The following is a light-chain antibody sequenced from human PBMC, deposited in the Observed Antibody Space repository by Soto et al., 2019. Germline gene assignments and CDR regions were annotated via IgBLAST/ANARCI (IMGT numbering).Light chain of an antibody. CDR1: QSISDY. CDR2: AAS. CDR3: QQYGSSGT. V-gene: IGKV1-39*01. J-gene: IGKJ1*01. Sequence: DIQLTQSPSSLSASVGDRVTITCRASQSISDYLNWYQQKPGTAPKLLIYAASTLQSGVPSRFSGSASETDFTLTISRLEPEDFAVYYCQQYGSSGTFGQGTKVDIK.